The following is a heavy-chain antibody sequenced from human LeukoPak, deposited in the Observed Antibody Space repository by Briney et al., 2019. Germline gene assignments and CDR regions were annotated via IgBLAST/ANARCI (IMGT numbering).Heavy chain of an antibody. J-gene: IGHJ4*02. V-gene: IGHV1-46*01. D-gene: IGHD3-22*01. CDR2: INSSGGST. Sequence: ASVKVSCKASGYTFTSYYMHWVRQAPGQGLEWMGIINSSGGSTSYAQKFQGRVTMTRDTSTSTVYMELSSLRSEDTAVYYCAREGGDYYYDSSGYFYYFDYWGQGTLVTVSS. CDR1: GYTFTSYY. CDR3: AREGGDYYYDSSGYFYYFDY.